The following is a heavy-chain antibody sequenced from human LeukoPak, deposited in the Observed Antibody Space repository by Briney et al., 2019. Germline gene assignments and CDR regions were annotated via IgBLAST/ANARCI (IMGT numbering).Heavy chain of an antibody. Sequence: GASVKVSCKASGGTFSSYAISWVRQAPGQGLEWMGRIIPILGIANYAQKFQGRVTITADKSTSTAYMELSSLRSEDTAVYYCARDNPGYCSGGSCYNWFDPWGQGTLVTVSS. J-gene: IGHJ5*02. CDR1: GGTFSSYA. CDR2: IIPILGIA. V-gene: IGHV1-69*04. CDR3: ARDNPGYCSGGSCYNWFDP. D-gene: IGHD2-15*01.